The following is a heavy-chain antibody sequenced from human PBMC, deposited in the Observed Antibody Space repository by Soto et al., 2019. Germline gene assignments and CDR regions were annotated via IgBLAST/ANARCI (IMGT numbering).Heavy chain of an antibody. D-gene: IGHD3-22*01. V-gene: IGHV5-10-1*01. Sequence: PGESLKISCKGSGYSFAGYWITWVRQKPGKGLEWMGRIDPSDSQTYYSPSFRGHVTISVTKSITTVFLQWSSLRASDTAIYYCARQIYDSDTGPNFQYYFESWGQGTPVTVSS. CDR3: ARQIYDSDTGPNFQYYFES. CDR1: GYSFAGYW. CDR2: IDPSDSQT. J-gene: IGHJ4*02.